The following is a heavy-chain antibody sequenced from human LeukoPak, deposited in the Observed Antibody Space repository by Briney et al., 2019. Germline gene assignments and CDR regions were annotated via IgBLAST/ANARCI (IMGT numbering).Heavy chain of an antibody. CDR2: ISSTSSTI. D-gene: IGHD3-22*01. CDR1: GFTFSLYE. CDR3: ARAAPYYYDSSGYSAFDS. V-gene: IGHV3-48*02. J-gene: IGHJ3*02. Sequence: GGSLRLSCAASGFTFSLYEMTWVRQAPGKGLEWVSYISSTSSTIYYADSVKGRYTISRDNAKNSLYLQMNSLRDEDTAVYYCARAAPYYYDSSGYSAFDSWSQGTMVTVSA.